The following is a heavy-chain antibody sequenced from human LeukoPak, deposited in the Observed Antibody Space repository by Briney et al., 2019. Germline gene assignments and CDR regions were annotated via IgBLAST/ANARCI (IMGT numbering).Heavy chain of an antibody. CDR1: GFTFSSYE. Sequence: GGSLRLSCAASGFTFSSYEMNWVRQAPGKGLEWVSYISISGSTIYYADSVKGRFTISRDNAKNSLYLQMNSLRAEDTAVYYCAREMGGSSWSYYYYYYMDVWGKGTTVTVSS. CDR3: AREMGGSSWSYYYYYYMDV. J-gene: IGHJ6*03. CDR2: ISISGSTI. V-gene: IGHV3-48*03. D-gene: IGHD6-13*01.